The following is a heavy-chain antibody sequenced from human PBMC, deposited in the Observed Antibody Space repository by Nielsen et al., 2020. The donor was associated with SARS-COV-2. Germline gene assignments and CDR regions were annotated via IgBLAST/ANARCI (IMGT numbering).Heavy chain of an antibody. CDR2: IIPILGIA. Sequence: SVKVSCKASGYTFTSYGISWVRQAPGQGLEWMGRIIPILGIANYAQKFQGRVTITADKSTSTAYMELSSLRSEDTAVYYCAREEWELPYNWFDPWGQGTLVTVSS. CDR1: GYTFTSYG. J-gene: IGHJ5*02. D-gene: IGHD1-26*01. V-gene: IGHV1-69*04. CDR3: AREEWELPYNWFDP.